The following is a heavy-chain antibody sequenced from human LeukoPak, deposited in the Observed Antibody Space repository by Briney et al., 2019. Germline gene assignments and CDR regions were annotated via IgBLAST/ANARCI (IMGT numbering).Heavy chain of an antibody. J-gene: IGHJ5*02. Sequence: TFTXXXINWVRQATGQGLEWMGWMNPNSGNTGYAQKFQGRVTMTRNTSISTAYMELSSLRSEDTAVYYCAAIYDFWSGYRARDWFDPWGQGTLVTVSS. CDR3: AAIYDFWSGYRARDWFDP. CDR2: MNPNSGNT. D-gene: IGHD3-3*01. CDR1: TFTXXX. V-gene: IGHV1-8*01.